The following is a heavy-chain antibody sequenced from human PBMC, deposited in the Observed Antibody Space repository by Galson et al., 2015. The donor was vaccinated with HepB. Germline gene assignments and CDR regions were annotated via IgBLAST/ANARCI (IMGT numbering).Heavy chain of an antibody. Sequence: SLRLSCAASRFTFSDYHMNWVRQAPGKGLEWVSYISTSTTTIRYADSVKGRFTISRDNAENSLYLQMNSLRAEDTAVYYCARGIGATLAFDIWGQGTMVTVSS. J-gene: IGHJ3*02. D-gene: IGHD5-12*01. CDR2: ISTSTTTI. CDR1: RFTFSDYH. V-gene: IGHV3-48*01. CDR3: ARGIGATLAFDI.